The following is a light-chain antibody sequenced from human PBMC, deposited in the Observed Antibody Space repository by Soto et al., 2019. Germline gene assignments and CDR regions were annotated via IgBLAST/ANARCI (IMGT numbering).Light chain of an antibody. CDR3: QQYNRYSYT. CDR1: QSISSW. V-gene: IGKV1-5*01. CDR2: DAS. Sequence: DIQMTQSPSTLSASVGDRVTITCRASQSISSWLAWYQQKPGKAPKLLIYDASSLESEVPSRFSGSGSGTEFALTISSAHPDDLATYYCQQYNRYSYTFGQGTKLDIK. J-gene: IGKJ2*01.